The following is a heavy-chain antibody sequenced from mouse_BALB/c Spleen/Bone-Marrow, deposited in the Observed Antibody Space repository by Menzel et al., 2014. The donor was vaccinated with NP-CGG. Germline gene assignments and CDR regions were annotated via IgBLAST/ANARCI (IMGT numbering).Heavy chain of an antibody. CDR2: IDPANGNT. V-gene: IGHV14-3*02. D-gene: IGHD3-1*01. J-gene: IGHJ3*01. Sequence: EVKLQESGAELVKPGASVKLSCTASGFNIKDTYMHWVKRRPEQGLEWIGRIDPANGNTKYDPKFQGKATITADTSSNTAYLQLSSLTSEDTAVYYCARRAARATGFAYWGQGTLVTVSA. CDR1: GFNIKDTY. CDR3: ARRAARATGFAY.